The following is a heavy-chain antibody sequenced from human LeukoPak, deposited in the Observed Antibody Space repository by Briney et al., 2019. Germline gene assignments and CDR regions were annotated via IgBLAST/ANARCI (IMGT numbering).Heavy chain of an antibody. Sequence: GGSLRLSCAAYGFTFSNYAMHWVRQAPGKGLEWVAVISYDGSNKYYADSVKGRFTMSRDDSKNTLYLQMNSLRSEDTAVYYCARDDSDTTVYYSLLDNWGQGTLVTVSS. CDR3: ARDDSDTTVYYSLLDN. D-gene: IGHD3-22*01. V-gene: IGHV3-30*04. J-gene: IGHJ4*02. CDR1: GFTFSNYA. CDR2: ISYDGSNK.